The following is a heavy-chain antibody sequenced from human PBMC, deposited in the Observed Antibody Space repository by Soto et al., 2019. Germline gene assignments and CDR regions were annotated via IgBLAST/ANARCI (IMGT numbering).Heavy chain of an antibody. CDR3: ATDGIACWLSRRDRLEP. J-gene: IGHJ5*02. CDR2: IYSTGSS. V-gene: IGHV4-30-4*01. Sequence: SLTCTVSGGSISSGSYYWSWIRQSPGKGLEWIGYIYSTGSSYSNPSLRSRVSMSVDTSKNKFSPNLTSVNAADTAVYFCATDGIACWLSRRDRLEPWRQGALVTVST. D-gene: IGHD1-26*01. CDR1: GGSISSGSYY.